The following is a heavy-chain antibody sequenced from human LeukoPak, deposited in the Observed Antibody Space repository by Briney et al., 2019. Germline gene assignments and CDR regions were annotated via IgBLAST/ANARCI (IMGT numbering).Heavy chain of an antibody. CDR3: ARAGYSGYDTNPYYYYTMDV. V-gene: IGHV4-4*07. CDR2: IYTSGST. D-gene: IGHD5-12*01. Sequence: SETLSLTCTVSGGSISSYYWSWVRQPAGKGLEWIGRIYTSGSTNYNPSLKSRVTMSLDTSKNQFSLKLSSVTAADTAVYYCARAGYSGYDTNPYYYYTMDVWGQGTRSPSP. J-gene: IGHJ6*02. CDR1: GGSISSYY.